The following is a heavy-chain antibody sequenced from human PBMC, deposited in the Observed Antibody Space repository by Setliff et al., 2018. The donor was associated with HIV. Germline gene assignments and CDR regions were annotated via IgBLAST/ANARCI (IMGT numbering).Heavy chain of an antibody. V-gene: IGHV1-2*06. D-gene: IGHD3-3*01. CDR3: AADNYNCNSFDS. Sequence: ASVKVSCKASGYSFTGYYVNWVRQAPGQGLEWMGRINPKSGATNLAQKFLGRVTMTQDTSFTTAYLELSRLGSDDTAVYYCAADNYNCNSFDSWGQGSLVTVSS. CDR1: GYSFTGYY. J-gene: IGHJ4*02. CDR2: INPKSGAT.